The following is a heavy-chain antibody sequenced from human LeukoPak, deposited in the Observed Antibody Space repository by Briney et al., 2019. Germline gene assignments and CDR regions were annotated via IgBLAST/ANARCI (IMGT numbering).Heavy chain of an antibody. CDR3: AGGYYDSSGYLLDY. CDR1: GFTFSSYA. Sequence: GGSLRLSCAASGFTFSSYAMHWVRQAPGKGLEWVAVISYDGSNKYYADSVKGRFTISRDNSKNTLYLQMNSLRAEDTAVYYCAGGYYDSSGYLLDYWGQGTLVTVSS. D-gene: IGHD3-22*01. CDR2: ISYDGSNK. V-gene: IGHV3-30-3*01. J-gene: IGHJ4*02.